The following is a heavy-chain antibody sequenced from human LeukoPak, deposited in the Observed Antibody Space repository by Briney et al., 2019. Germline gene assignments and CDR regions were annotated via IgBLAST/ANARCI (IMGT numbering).Heavy chain of an antibody. Sequence: GGSLRLSCAASGFTFSSYDMSWVRQAPGKGLEWVSAISGSGGSTYYADSVKGRFTISRDNSKNTLYLQMNSLRAEDTAVYYCAKANSGYDLYYFDYWGQGTLVTVSS. CDR1: GFTFSSYD. CDR2: ISGSGGST. CDR3: AKANSGYDLYYFDY. V-gene: IGHV3-23*01. D-gene: IGHD5-12*01. J-gene: IGHJ4*02.